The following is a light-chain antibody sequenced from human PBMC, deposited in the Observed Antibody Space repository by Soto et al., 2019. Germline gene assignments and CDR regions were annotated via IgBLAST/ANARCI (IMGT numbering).Light chain of an antibody. CDR2: AAS. CDR3: QQRSVWPIT. J-gene: IGKJ5*01. CDR1: QSINTY. V-gene: IGKV1-5*01. Sequence: DIQMTQSPATLSSSVGDRVTITCRASQSINTYLAWYQQKPGKAPKLLIYAASSLPSGVPARFSGSGSGTDFTLTISGLEPEDFAVYYCQQRSVWPITFGQGTRLEIK.